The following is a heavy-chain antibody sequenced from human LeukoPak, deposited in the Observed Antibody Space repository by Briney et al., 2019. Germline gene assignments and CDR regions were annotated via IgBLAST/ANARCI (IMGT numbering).Heavy chain of an antibody. J-gene: IGHJ4*02. D-gene: IGHD1-26*01. CDR3: VRGGANRFDH. CDR1: GFSLSDYW. V-gene: IGHV3-7*01. Sequence: GGSLRLSCAASGFSLSDYWMSWVRQAPGKGLEWVGKIGADGSEKYYVDSVKGRFTLSRDNARNSLYLQMNSLRDEDTAVYYCVRGGANRFDHWGQGILVAVSS. CDR2: IGADGSEK.